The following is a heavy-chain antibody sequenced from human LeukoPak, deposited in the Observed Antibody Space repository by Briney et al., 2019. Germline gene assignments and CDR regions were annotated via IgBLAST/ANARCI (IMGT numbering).Heavy chain of an antibody. J-gene: IGHJ6*03. V-gene: IGHV1-2*02. CDR2: INPNSGGT. CDR1: GYTFTGYY. CDR3: ARVGRRGADYYYYMDV. D-gene: IGHD1-26*01. Sequence: GASVKVSCKASGYTFTGYYMHWVRQAPGQGLEWIGWINPNSGGTNYAQKFQGRVTMTRDTSISTAYMELSRLRSDDTAVYYCARVGRRGADYYYYMDVWGKGTTVTVSS.